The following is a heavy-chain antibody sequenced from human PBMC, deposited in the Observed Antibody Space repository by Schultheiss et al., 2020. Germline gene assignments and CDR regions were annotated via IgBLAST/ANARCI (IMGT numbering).Heavy chain of an antibody. CDR2: IDWDDDK. CDR3: AHSSRDDYGSGSYGY. CDR1: GFSLSTSGVG. J-gene: IGHJ4*02. Sequence: SGPTLVKPTQTLTLTCTFSGFSLSTSGVGVGWIRQPPGKALEWLARIDWDDDKYYSTSLKTRLTISKDSSKNQVVLIMTNMDPVDTPTYSCAHSSRDDYGSGSYGYWGQGTLVTVSS. D-gene: IGHD3-10*01. V-gene: IGHV2-70*12.